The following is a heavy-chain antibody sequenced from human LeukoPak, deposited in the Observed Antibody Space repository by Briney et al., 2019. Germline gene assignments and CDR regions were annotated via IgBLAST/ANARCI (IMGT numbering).Heavy chain of an antibody. CDR2: IRYDGTGQ. J-gene: IGHJ4*01. D-gene: IGHD2/OR15-2a*01. Sequence: GGSLRLSCAASGYTFSDYGMHWVRQAPGKGLEWAASIRYDGTGQYYADSAKGRFTISRDNSRNTLYLQMNSLRGEDTAIYYRTKDLSTSHCTTAMCYYFDYWGLGTLVTVSS. V-gene: IGHV3-30*02. CDR3: TKDLSTSHCTTAMCYYFDY. CDR1: GYTFSDYG.